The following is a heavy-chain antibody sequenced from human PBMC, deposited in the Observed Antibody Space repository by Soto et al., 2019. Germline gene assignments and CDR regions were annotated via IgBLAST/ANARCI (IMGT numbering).Heavy chain of an antibody. CDR2: LKGKSAGGTT. CDR1: GFSFNTAW. J-gene: IGHJ4*02. CDR3: TTEFGFSSGQNDN. Sequence: GGSLRLSCAGYGFSFNTAWLTWVRQAPGKGLEWVARLKGKSAGGTTDYAAPVTGRFTISSDDSKNTLYLQMNNLKIEDTAVYYCTTEFGFSSGQNDNWGQGTLVTVSS. V-gene: IGHV3-15*07. D-gene: IGHD6-19*01.